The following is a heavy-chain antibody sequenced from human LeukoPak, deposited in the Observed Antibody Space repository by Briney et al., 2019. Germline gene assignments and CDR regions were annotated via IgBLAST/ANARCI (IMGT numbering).Heavy chain of an antibody. CDR1: GGSISSSSYY. J-gene: IGHJ3*02. CDR3: ARVRWGFQNNDAFDI. Sequence: SETLSLTCTVSGGSISSSSYYWGWIRQPPGKGLEWIGYIYYSGSTNYNPSLKSRVTISVDTSKNQFSLKLNSVTAADTAVYYCARVRWGFQNNDAFDIWGQGTMVTVSS. CDR2: IYYSGST. V-gene: IGHV4-61*05. D-gene: IGHD2-21*01.